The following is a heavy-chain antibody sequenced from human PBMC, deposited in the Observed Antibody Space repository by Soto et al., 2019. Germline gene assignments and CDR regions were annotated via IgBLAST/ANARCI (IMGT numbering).Heavy chain of an antibody. V-gene: IGHV3-23*01. CDR2: ISGSGGST. Sequence: GGSLRLSCAASGFTFSSYAMSWVRQAPGKGLEWVSAISGSGGSTYYADSVKGRFTISRDNSKNTLYLQMNSLRAEDTAVYYCAKSTTPLYCSGGSCSFDYWGQGTLVTVSS. D-gene: IGHD2-15*01. CDR3: AKSTTPLYCSGGSCSFDY. J-gene: IGHJ4*02. CDR1: GFTFSSYA.